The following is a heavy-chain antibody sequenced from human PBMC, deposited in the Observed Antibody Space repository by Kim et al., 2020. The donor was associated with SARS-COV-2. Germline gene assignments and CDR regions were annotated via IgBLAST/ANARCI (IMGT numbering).Heavy chain of an antibody. CDR3: ARYSSGWLWYFDY. CDR1: GGSISSSSYY. Sequence: SETLSLTCTVSGGSISSSSYYWGWIRQPPGKGLEWIGSIYYSGSTYYNPSLKSRVTISVDTSKNQFSLKLSSVTAADTAVYYCARYSSGWLWYFDYWGQGTLVTVSS. V-gene: IGHV4-39*07. CDR2: IYYSGST. J-gene: IGHJ4*02. D-gene: IGHD6-19*01.